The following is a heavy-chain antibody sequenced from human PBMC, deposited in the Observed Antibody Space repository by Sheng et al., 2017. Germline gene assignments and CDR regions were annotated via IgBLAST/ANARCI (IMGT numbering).Heavy chain of an antibody. V-gene: IGHV1-2*02. D-gene: IGHD2-2*01. J-gene: IGHJ6*02. CDR3: ARYHPGDGLDV. CDR1: GYTLTGYY. CDR2: INPNHGGT. Sequence: QVQLVQSGAEVKKPGASVKVSCKASGYTLTGYYLHWVRQAPGQGLEWMGWINPNHGGTYYAQKFRGRVTMTRDTSISTAFMELSSLRSDDTGVYYCARYHPGDGLDVWGQGTTVTVSS.